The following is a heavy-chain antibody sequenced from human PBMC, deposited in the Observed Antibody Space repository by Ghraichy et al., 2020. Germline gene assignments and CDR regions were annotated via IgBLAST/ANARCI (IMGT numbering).Heavy chain of an antibody. D-gene: IGHD1-1*01. J-gene: IGHJ4*02. CDR2: ISWNSGSI. CDR1: GFTFSDYT. Sequence: GGSLRLSCAASGFTFSDYTMHWVRQAPGKGLEWVSGISWNSGSICYADSVKGRFTISRDNAKNSLYLQMNSLRAEDTALYYCARAANWNDVHFDYWGQGTLVTVSS. CDR3: ARAANWNDVHFDY. V-gene: IGHV3-9*01.